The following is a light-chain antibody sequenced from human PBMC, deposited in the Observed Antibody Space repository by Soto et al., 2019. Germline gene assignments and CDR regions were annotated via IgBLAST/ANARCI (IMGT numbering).Light chain of an antibody. J-gene: IGKJ3*01. CDR3: QHYYGSPS. V-gene: IGKV4-1*01. CDR2: LAS. Sequence: DIVMTQSPDSLAVSLGERATINCKSSQSDLSSSDNKNYLAWYQQKPGQPPKLLIYLASTRESGVPDRFSGSGSGTDFTLTISSLQAEDVAVYYCQHYYGSPSFGPGTKVDIK. CDR1: QSDLSSSDNKNY.